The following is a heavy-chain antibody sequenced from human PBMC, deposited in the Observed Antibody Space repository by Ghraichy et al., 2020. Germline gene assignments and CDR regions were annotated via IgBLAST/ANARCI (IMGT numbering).Heavy chain of an antibody. CDR3: AKEGDSGTKYLFDY. CDR1: GFTFSNHG. CDR2: VSSHGGTV. J-gene: IGHJ4*02. D-gene: IGHD3-10*01. Sequence: GESLNTSCAASGFTFSNHGMHWVRQAPGKGLEWVAVVSSHGGTVYYKDSVKGRFTVSRDNSKNTLYLQMNSLRAEDTAVYYCAKEGDSGTKYLFDYWGQGTLVTVSS. V-gene: IGHV3-30*18.